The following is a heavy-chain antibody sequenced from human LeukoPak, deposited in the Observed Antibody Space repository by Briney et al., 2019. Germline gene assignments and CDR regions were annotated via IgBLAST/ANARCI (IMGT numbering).Heavy chain of an antibody. CDR3: ARGPSNWGYDY. Sequence: ASVKVSCKASGYTFTSYDFNWVRQATGQRLEWMGWMSPNSGDTGYAQKFQDRVTMTRNTSISTAYMELSSLRSDDTAVYYCARGPSNWGYDYWGPGTLVTVSS. CDR1: GYTFTSYD. V-gene: IGHV1-8*01. D-gene: IGHD7-27*01. CDR2: MSPNSGDT. J-gene: IGHJ4*02.